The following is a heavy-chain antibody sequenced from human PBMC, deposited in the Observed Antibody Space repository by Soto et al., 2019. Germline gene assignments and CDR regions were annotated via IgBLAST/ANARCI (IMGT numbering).Heavy chain of an antibody. V-gene: IGHV1-69*13. CDR2: IIPIFGTA. Sequence: WASVKVSCKASGGTFSSYAISWVRQAPGQGLEWMGGIIPIFGTANYAQKFQGRVTITADESTSTAYMELSSLRSEDTAVYYCARDRRSIAAAGRFDPWGQGTLVTVSS. CDR1: GGTFSSYA. J-gene: IGHJ5*02. D-gene: IGHD6-13*01. CDR3: ARDRRSIAAAGRFDP.